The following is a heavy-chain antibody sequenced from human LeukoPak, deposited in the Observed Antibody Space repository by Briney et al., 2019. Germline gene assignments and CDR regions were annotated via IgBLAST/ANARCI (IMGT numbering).Heavy chain of an antibody. Sequence: ASVKVSCKASGYTFTNYDINWVRQATGQGLEWMGWMNLNSGNTGYAQKFQGRVTMTRNTSISTAYMELGSLRSEDTAVYYCATTGLRYYYMDVWGKGTTVTVSS. V-gene: IGHV1-8*01. D-gene: IGHD2-8*02. CDR1: GYTFTNYD. CDR3: ATTGLRYYYMDV. CDR2: MNLNSGNT. J-gene: IGHJ6*03.